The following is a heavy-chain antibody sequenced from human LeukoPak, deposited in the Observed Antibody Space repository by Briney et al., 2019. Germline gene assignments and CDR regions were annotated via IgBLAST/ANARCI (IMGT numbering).Heavy chain of an antibody. CDR1: GYSFTSYW. CDR3: ARRRGGPSTTGTTYWFDP. Sequence: KNGESLKISCKGSGYSFTSYWIGWVRPLPGKGLEWMGIIYPGDSDTRYSPSFQGQVTISADKSISTAYLQWSSLKASDTAMYYCARRRGGPSTTGTTYWFDPWGQGTLVTVSS. V-gene: IGHV5-51*01. CDR2: IYPGDSDT. D-gene: IGHD1-1*01. J-gene: IGHJ5*02.